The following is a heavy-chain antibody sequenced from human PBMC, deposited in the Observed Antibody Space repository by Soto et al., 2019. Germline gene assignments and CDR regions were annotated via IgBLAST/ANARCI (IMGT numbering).Heavy chain of an antibody. CDR1: GFTVSSNY. CDR2: IKSKTDGGTT. Sequence: PGGSLRLSCAASGFTVSSNYMSWVRQAPGKGLEWVGRIKSKTDGGTTDYAAPVKGRFTISRDDSKNTLYLQMNSLKTEDTAVYYCTTAYYDFWSGYSEYFDYWGQGTLVTVSS. V-gene: IGHV3-15*01. D-gene: IGHD3-3*01. J-gene: IGHJ4*02. CDR3: TTAYYDFWSGYSEYFDY.